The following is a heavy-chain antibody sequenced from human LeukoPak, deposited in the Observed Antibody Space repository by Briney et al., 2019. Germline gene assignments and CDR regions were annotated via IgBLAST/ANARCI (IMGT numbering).Heavy chain of an antibody. D-gene: IGHD2/OR15-2a*01. J-gene: IGHJ4*02. V-gene: IGHV4-39*07. CDR3: ARQYYLSRSDY. CDR2: IYYSGSN. Sequence: SETLSLTCTVSGGSISSSSYYWGWLRQPPGKGLEWIGSIYYSGSNYYNPSLKSRVTISVDTSKNQFSLKLSSVTAADTAVYYCARQYYLSRSDYWGQGTLVTVSS. CDR1: GGSISSSSYY.